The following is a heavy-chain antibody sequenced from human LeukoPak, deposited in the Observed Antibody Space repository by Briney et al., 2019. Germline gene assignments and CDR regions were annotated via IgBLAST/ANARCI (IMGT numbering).Heavy chain of an antibody. V-gene: IGHV4-61*02. CDR1: GGSISSGTYY. J-gene: IGHJ4*02. CDR3: ARGRDDDVWGSYPTCFDF. D-gene: IGHD3-16*01. CDR2: IYNSGST. Sequence: PSETLSLTCTVSGGSISSGTYYWTWIRQPARKGLEWIGRIYNSGSTSYNPSLKSRVTLSMDTSRNQFSLKLSSVTAADTAVYYCARGRDDDVWGSYPTCFDFWGQGTLVTVSS.